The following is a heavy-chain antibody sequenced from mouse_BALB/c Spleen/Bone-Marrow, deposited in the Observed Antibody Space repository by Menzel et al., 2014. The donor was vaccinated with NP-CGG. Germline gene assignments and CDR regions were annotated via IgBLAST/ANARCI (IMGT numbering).Heavy chain of an antibody. V-gene: IGHV1-14*01. CDR2: INPYNDGT. J-gene: IGHJ2*01. Sequence: EVQLQQFGPELVKPGASVKMSCKASGYTFTAYVMHWVKQKPGQGLEWIGYINPYNDGTNYIEKFKGKATLTSDIPSSTAYMELSSLTSEDSAVYYCAREGWLLRFDYWGQGTTLTVSS. D-gene: IGHD2-3*01. CDR3: AREGWLLRFDY. CDR1: GYTFTAYV.